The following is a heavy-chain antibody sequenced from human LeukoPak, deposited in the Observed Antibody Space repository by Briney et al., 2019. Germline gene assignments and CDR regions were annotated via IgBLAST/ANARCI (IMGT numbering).Heavy chain of an antibody. Sequence: GGSLRLSCAASGFTFSSYGMHWVRQAPGKGLEWVAFIRYDGSNKYYADSVKGRFTISRDNAKNSLYLQMNSLRAEDTAVYYCARDSGWAAAEGAFDIWGQGTMVTVSS. CDR3: ARDSGWAAAEGAFDI. J-gene: IGHJ3*02. D-gene: IGHD6-13*01. V-gene: IGHV3-30*02. CDR2: IRYDGSNK. CDR1: GFTFSSYG.